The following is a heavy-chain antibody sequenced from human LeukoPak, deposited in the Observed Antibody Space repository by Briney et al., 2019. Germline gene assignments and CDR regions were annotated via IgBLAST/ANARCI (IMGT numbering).Heavy chain of an antibody. Sequence: GGSLRLSCAASGSTFSRYGMYWVRQAPGKGLEWVAIISYDGSSKYYAYSVNGRFTISKDNSKSTLYLQMNSLRAEDTAVYYCAKDSPTYSSSGFDPWGQGTLVTVSS. V-gene: IGHV3-30*18. D-gene: IGHD6-6*01. CDR1: GSTFSRYG. CDR2: ISYDGSSK. CDR3: AKDSPTYSSSGFDP. J-gene: IGHJ5*02.